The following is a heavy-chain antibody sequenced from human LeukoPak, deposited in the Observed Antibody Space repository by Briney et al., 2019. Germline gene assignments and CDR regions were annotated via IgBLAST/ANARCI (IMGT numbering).Heavy chain of an antibody. J-gene: IGHJ5*02. CDR2: IYYSGST. V-gene: IGHV4-59*01. CDR3: AREARSGGSVRCDP. CDR1: GGSISSYY. Sequence: SETLSLTCTVSGGSISSYYWSWIRQPPGKGLEWIGYIYYSGSTNYNPSLKSRVTISVDTSKNQFSLKLSSVTAADTAVYYCAREARSGGSVRCDPWGQGTLVTVSS. D-gene: IGHD2-15*01.